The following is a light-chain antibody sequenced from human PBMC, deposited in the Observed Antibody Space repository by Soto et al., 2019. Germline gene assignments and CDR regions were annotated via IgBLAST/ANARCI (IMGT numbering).Light chain of an antibody. CDR2: AAS. J-gene: IGKJ4*01. CDR3: QKYNSTPPLT. Sequence: DIQMTQSPSSLSASVGDRVTITCRASQGISNYLAWYQQKPGKVPKLLIYAASTLQSGVPSRFSGSGSGTDFTLTINSLQPEDVATYYCQKYNSTPPLTFGGGTKVDIK. CDR1: QGISNY. V-gene: IGKV1-27*01.